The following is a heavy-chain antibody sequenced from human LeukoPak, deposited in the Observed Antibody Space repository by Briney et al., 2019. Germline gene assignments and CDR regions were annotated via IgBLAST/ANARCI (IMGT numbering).Heavy chain of an antibody. Sequence: SETLSLTCTVSGVSISSYYWSWIRQPLGKGLEWIGEINHSGSTNYNPSLKSRVTISVDTSKNQFSLKLSSVTAADTAVYYCARGYARDWFDPWGQGTLVTVSS. J-gene: IGHJ5*02. V-gene: IGHV4-34*01. CDR3: ARGYARDWFDP. CDR2: INHSGST. CDR1: GVSISSYY.